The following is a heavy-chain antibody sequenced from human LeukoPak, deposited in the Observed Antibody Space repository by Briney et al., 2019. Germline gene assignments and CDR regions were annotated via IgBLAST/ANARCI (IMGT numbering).Heavy chain of an antibody. J-gene: IGHJ6*03. Sequence: PGGSLRLSCAASGFTFSSYSMNWVRQAPGKGLEWVSYISSSSSTIYYADSVKGRFTISRDNAKNSLYLQMNSLRAEDTAVYYCARGGHPYYYYYMDVWGKGTTVTVSS. V-gene: IGHV3-48*01. CDR1: GFTFSSYS. D-gene: IGHD1-26*01. CDR3: ARGGHPYYYYYMDV. CDR2: ISSSSSTI.